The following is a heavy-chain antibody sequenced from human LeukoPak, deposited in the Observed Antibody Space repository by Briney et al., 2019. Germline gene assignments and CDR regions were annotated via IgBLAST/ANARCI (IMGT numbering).Heavy chain of an antibody. D-gene: IGHD1-1*01. V-gene: IGHV4-61*02. Sequence: SETLSLTCTVSGGSISSGSYYWSWIRQPAGKGLEWIGRIYTSGSTNYNPSLKSRVTISLDTSKNQFSLKLSSVTAADTAVYYCARSGVLWNLAYWGQGTLVTVSS. CDR1: GGSISSGSYY. J-gene: IGHJ4*02. CDR3: ARSGVLWNLAY. CDR2: IYTSGST.